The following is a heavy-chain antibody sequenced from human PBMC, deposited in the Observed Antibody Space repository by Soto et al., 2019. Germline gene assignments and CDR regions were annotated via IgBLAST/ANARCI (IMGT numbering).Heavy chain of an antibody. J-gene: IGHJ5*02. CDR1: GDSISSPNW. CDR2: VFHSGGT. Sequence: QVQLQESGPGLVKPSGTLSLTCAVSGDSISSPNWWGWVRQPPGKGLEWIGEVFHSGGTNYNPSLKSRITISVDKSKNQFSLILTSVTAADTAIYYCASALGSSGFHGWLDPWGQGTLVTVSS. D-gene: IGHD3-22*01. V-gene: IGHV4-4*02. CDR3: ASALGSSGFHGWLDP.